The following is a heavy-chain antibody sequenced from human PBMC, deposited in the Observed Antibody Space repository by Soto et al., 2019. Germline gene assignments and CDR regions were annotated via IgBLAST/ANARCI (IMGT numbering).Heavy chain of an antibody. CDR2: INHSGST. J-gene: IGHJ3*02. CDR3: ARDNLGYCSGGSCYGVGAFDI. Sequence: SETLSLTCAVYGGSFSGYYWSWIRQPPGKGLEWIGEINHSGSTNYNPSLKSRVTISVDTSKNQFSLKLSSVTAADTAVYYCARDNLGYCSGGSCYGVGAFDIWGQGTMVTVSS. V-gene: IGHV4-34*01. CDR1: GGSFSGYY. D-gene: IGHD2-15*01.